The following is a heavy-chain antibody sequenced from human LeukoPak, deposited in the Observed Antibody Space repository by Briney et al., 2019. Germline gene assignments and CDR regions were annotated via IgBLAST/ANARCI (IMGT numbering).Heavy chain of an antibody. CDR2: IYHSGST. D-gene: IGHD1-1*01. V-gene: IGHV4-30-2*01. CDR3: ARGAGTTLFRS. J-gene: IGHJ5*02. Sequence: PSETLSLICAVSGGSISSGGYSWSWIRQPPGKGLEWIGYIYHSGSTYYNPSLKSRVTISVDRSKNQFSLKLSSVTAAYTAVYYCARGAGTTLFRSWGQGTLVTVSS. CDR1: GGSISSGGYS.